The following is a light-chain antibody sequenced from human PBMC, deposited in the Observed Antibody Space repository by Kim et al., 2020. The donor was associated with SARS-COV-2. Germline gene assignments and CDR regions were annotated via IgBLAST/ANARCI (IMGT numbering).Light chain of an antibody. CDR3: QQYDTYPWT. CDR2: KAS. CDR1: QYITRR. Sequence: ASGGDRVTITCRASQYITRRLAWYQQKPGKAPKVLISKASTLESGVPSTFSGSGSGTDFTLTISSLQPDDFATYYCQQYDTYPWTFGQGTKVDIK. J-gene: IGKJ1*01. V-gene: IGKV1-5*03.